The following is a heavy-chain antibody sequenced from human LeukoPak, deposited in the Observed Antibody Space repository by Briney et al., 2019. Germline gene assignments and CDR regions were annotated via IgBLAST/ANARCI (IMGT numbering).Heavy chain of an antibody. CDR3: ARGPPLTFDHTPEGYYHYYMDV. CDR2: IIPIFATT. Sequence: SVKVSCKASGGTFSSFAIAWVRQAPGQGLEWMAGIIPIFATTNYAQEFQGRVSLTADESTSTVYMELSSLRYDDTAVYYCARGPPLTFDHTPEGYYHYYMDVWGEGTTVTISS. D-gene: IGHD1-14*01. CDR1: GGTFSSFA. J-gene: IGHJ6*03. V-gene: IGHV1-69*13.